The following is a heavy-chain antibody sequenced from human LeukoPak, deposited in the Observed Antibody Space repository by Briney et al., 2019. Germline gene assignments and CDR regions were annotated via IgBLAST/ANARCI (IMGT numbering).Heavy chain of an antibody. V-gene: IGHV4-59*01. CDR3: ARIKSKILTVDI. Sequence: SETLSLTCTVSGGSISNYYWSWIRQPPGKGLEWIGYIYYSGNTNYNPSLKSRVTISIDTSKNRFSLKLNSVTAADTALYYCARIKSKILTVDIWGQGTMVTVSS. D-gene: IGHD2-8*02. CDR1: GGSISNYY. CDR2: IYYSGNT. J-gene: IGHJ3*02.